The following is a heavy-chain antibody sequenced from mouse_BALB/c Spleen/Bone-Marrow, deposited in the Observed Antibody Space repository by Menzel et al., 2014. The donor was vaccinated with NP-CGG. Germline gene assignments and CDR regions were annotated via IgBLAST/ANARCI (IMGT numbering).Heavy chain of an antibody. Sequence: VKVVESGAELMKPGASVKISCKATGYTFSSYWIEGVKQRPGHGLEWIGEILPGSGRTNYNEKFKGKATFTADTSSNKAFVQRSKLPSEDSAVYYCARSDGNDYAMDYWGQGTSVTVSS. J-gene: IGHJ4*01. V-gene: IGHV1-9*01. CDR2: ILPGSGRT. CDR1: GYTFSSYW. D-gene: IGHD2-1*01. CDR3: ARSDGNDYAMDY.